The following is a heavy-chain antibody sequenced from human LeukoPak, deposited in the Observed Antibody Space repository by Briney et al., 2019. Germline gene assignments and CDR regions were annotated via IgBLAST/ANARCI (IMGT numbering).Heavy chain of an antibody. D-gene: IGHD6-6*01. Sequence: PGGSLRLSCAASGFTLSSYAMSGVRQAPGKGLEWGSVISGSGAGSYYADSVKGRVTVSRDNYKNTVFLQMTSLRAEDTAVYYCEKHPEFSSSSQYFDFWGQGTLVTVSS. V-gene: IGHV3-23*01. CDR1: GFTLSSYA. CDR2: ISGSGAGS. J-gene: IGHJ4*02. CDR3: EKHPEFSSSSQYFDF.